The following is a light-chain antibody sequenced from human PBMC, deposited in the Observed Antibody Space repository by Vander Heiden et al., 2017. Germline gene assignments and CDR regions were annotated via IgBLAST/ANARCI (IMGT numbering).Light chain of an antibody. Sequence: QSVLTQPPSASGTPGQRVTISCSGSSSNIGSNIVNWYQQVPGRAPKLIVYKDDQRPSGVPDRFSGSRSGTSASLAISGLQSEDEADYYCAAWDDTLREVFGTGTKVTVL. CDR3: AAWDDTLREV. CDR1: SSNIGSNI. CDR2: KDD. V-gene: IGLV1-44*01. J-gene: IGLJ1*01.